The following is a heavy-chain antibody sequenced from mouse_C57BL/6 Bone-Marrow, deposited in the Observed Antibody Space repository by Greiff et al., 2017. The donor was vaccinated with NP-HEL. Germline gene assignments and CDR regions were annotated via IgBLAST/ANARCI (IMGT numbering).Heavy chain of an antibody. CDR2: IDPEDGET. Sequence: LKQEGEEMVKKRASEKLSCTASGFNIKDYYMHWVKQRTEQVLEWIGRIDPEDGETPSSPNFQGKAPITADTSSNTAYLQLSSLTSEDTAVYYCARFDYWGQGTTLTVSS. CDR3: ARFDY. V-gene: IGHV14-2*01. J-gene: IGHJ2*01. CDR1: GFNIKDYY.